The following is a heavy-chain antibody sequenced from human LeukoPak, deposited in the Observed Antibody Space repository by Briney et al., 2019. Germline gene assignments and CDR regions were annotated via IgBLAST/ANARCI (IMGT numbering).Heavy chain of an antibody. Sequence: SETLFLTCTVSAGSISSYYWTWIRQPPGKRLEWIGYIYYSGSTNYNPSLKSRVAISLDTSKNQFSLRLSSVTAADTAIYYCARGRPDFWTNFYTYFLDSWGQGTLVTVSS. CDR1: AGSISSYY. V-gene: IGHV4-59*01. CDR3: ARGRPDFWTNFYTYFLDS. J-gene: IGHJ4*02. CDR2: IYYSGST. D-gene: IGHD3/OR15-3a*01.